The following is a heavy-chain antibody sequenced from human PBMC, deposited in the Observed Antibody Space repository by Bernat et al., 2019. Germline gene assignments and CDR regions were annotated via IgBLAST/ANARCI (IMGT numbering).Heavy chain of an antibody. CDR2: ISSSSSYT. J-gene: IGHJ5*02. CDR3: ARDLVVVVAATHWFDP. Sequence: VQLLESGGGLVQTGGSLRLSCAASGFTFSDYYMSWIRQAPGKGLEWVSYISSSSSYTNYADSVKGRFTISRDNAKNSLYLQMNSLRAEDTAVYYCARDLVVVVAATHWFDPWGQGTLVTVSS. D-gene: IGHD2-15*01. CDR1: GFTFSDYY. V-gene: IGHV3-11*06.